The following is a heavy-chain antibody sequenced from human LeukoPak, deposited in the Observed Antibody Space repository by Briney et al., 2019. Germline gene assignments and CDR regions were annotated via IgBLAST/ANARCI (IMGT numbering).Heavy chain of an antibody. CDR3: ARGAAAAGTGAFDI. D-gene: IGHD6-13*01. Sequence: GRSLRLSCAASGFTFSSYDMHWVRQATGKGLEWVSAIGTAGDTYYPGSVKGRFTISRENAKNSLYLQMNSLRAGDTAVYYCARGAAAAGTGAFDIWGQGTMVTVSS. J-gene: IGHJ3*02. CDR1: GFTFSSYD. CDR2: IGTAGDT. V-gene: IGHV3-13*04.